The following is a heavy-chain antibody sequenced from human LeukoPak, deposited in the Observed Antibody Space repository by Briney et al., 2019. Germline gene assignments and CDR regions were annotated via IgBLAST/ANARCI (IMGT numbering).Heavy chain of an antibody. D-gene: IGHD3-10*01. V-gene: IGHV1-69*04. CDR2: IIPILGIA. Sequence: SVKVPCKASGGTFSSYAISWVRQAPGQGLEWMGRIIPILGIANYAQKFQGRVTITADKSTSTAYMELSSLRSEDTAVYYCAREDPLNYGSGSYYNRGNHYYYGMDVWGQGTTVTVSS. CDR1: GGTFSSYA. J-gene: IGHJ6*02. CDR3: AREDPLNYGSGSYYNRGNHYYYGMDV.